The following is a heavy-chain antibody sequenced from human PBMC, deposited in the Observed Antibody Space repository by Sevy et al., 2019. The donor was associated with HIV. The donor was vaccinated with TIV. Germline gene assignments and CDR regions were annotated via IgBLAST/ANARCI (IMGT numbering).Heavy chain of an antibody. D-gene: IGHD1-1*01. Sequence: GGSLRLSCAASGFRLSNYWMNWVRQIPGKRLEWVANIKEDGSVKYYVDSVKGRFTISKDNARNLLYLQMNSLRAEDTALYYCVRAIATNGSFWGQGTLVTVSS. CDR3: VRAIATNGSF. V-gene: IGHV3-7*01. CDR2: IKEDGSVK. CDR1: GFRLSNYW. J-gene: IGHJ4*02.